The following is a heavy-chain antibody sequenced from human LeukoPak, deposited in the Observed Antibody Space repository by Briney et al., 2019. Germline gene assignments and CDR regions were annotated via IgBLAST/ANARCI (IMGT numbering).Heavy chain of an antibody. CDR3: ARAKAPTMIVVEFDY. V-gene: IGHV1-2*02. CDR1: GHTFTAYY. J-gene: IGHJ4*02. D-gene: IGHD3-22*01. Sequence: GASVKVSCKASGHTFTAYYMFWVRQAPGQGLEWMGWINPNSGGTNYAQKFQGRVTMTRDTSISTAYMELSRLRSDDTAVYYCARAKAPTMIVVEFDYWGQGTLVTVSS. CDR2: INPNSGGT.